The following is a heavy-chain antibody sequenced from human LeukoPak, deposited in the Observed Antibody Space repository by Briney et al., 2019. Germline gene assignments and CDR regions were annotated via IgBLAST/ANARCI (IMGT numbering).Heavy chain of an antibody. CDR3: ARVRYSRGAFDP. CDR1: GGSISSGGYY. V-gene: IGHV4-31*03. D-gene: IGHD6-13*01. J-gene: IGHJ5*02. Sequence: SQTLSLTCTVSGGSISSGGYYWSWIRQHPGKGLEWIGYIYYSGSTYYNPSLKSRVTISVDTSKNQFSLKLSSVTAADTAVYYCARVRYSRGAFDPWGQGTLVTISS. CDR2: IYYSGST.